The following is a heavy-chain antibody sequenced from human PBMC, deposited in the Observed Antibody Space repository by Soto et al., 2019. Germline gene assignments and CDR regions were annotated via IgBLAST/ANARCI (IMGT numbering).Heavy chain of an antibody. Sequence: SLRLSCAASGFTFSSYGMHGVRQAPGKGLEWVAVIWYDGSNKYYADSVKGRFTISRDNSKNTLYLQMNSLRAEDTAVYYCARDSCSGGSCYSFDYWGQGTLVTVSS. D-gene: IGHD2-15*01. CDR2: IWYDGSNK. J-gene: IGHJ4*02. CDR1: GFTFSSYG. V-gene: IGHV3-33*01. CDR3: ARDSCSGGSCYSFDY.